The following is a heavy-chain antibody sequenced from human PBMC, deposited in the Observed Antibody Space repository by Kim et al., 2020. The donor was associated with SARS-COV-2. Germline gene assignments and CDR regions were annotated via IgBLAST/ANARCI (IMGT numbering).Heavy chain of an antibody. CDR3: ARHNEGTVTTGSDY. D-gene: IGHD4-17*01. V-gene: IGHV4-39*01. CDR1: GGSISSSSYY. Sequence: SETLSLTCTVSGGSISSSSYYWGWIRQPPGKGLEWIGSIYYSGSTYYNPSLKSRVTISVDTSKNQFSLKLSSVTAADTAVYYCARHNEGTVTTGSDYWGQGTLVTVSS. CDR2: IYYSGST. J-gene: IGHJ4*02.